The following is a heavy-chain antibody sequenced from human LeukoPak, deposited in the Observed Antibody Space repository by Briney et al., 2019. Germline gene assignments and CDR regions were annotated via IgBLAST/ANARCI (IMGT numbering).Heavy chain of an antibody. CDR1: GFTFSNYA. V-gene: IGHV3-23*01. Sequence: GGSLRLSCAAPGFTFSNYAMSWVRQAPGKGLEWVSTISGDGGSAYYAVSVKGRFTISRDNSKNTLYLQMNSLRAEDTAVYYAVMGYFFDYWGQGTLVTVSS. CDR2: ISGDGGSA. D-gene: IGHD2-8*01. CDR3: VMGYFFDY. J-gene: IGHJ4*02.